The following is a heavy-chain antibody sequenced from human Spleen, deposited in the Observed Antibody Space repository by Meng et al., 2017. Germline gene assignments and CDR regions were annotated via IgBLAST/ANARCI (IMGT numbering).Heavy chain of an antibody. Sequence: QVQLQESGPGLVKPSETLSLTCAVSGDSITNHNWWAWVRQPPGKGLEWIGEIPHRGSSAYNPSLKSRVSMSIDKSKNQFSLKLTSVTAADTAVYYCAVRLRNYFDYWGQGTLVTVSS. V-gene: IGHV4-4*02. CDR2: IPHRGSS. D-gene: IGHD4-17*01. CDR1: GDSITNHNW. CDR3: AVRLRNYFDY. J-gene: IGHJ4*02.